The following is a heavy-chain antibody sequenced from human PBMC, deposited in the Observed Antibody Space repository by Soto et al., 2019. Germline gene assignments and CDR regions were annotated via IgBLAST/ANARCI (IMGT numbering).Heavy chain of an antibody. CDR1: GGTFSSYA. D-gene: IGHD1-26*01. CDR3: ASGVDSGTPGY. CDR2: INPIFGTA. V-gene: IGHV1-69*13. Sequence: GASVKVSCKASGGTFSSYAISWVRQAPGQGLEWMGGINPIFGTANYAQKFQGRVTITADESTSTAYMELSSLRSEDTAVYYCASGVDSGTPGYWGQGTLVTVSS. J-gene: IGHJ4*02.